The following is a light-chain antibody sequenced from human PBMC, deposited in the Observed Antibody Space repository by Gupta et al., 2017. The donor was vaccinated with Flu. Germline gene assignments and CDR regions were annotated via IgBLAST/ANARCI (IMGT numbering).Light chain of an antibody. CDR2: PAS. CDR3: LQGVSKPIT. V-gene: IGKV1-39*01. Sequence: PSYLSASVGDRVAITCRASKSIGKYLNWYQQEPGKAPKILIYPASTLQSEGPSRFSGSGSGTELTLTISRMQPEDFVTYYCLQGVSKPITFGHGTRLEMK. CDR1: KSIGKY. J-gene: IGKJ5*01.